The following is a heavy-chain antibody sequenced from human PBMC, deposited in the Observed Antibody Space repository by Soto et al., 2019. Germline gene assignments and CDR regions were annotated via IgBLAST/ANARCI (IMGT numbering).Heavy chain of an antibody. J-gene: IGHJ3*02. V-gene: IGHV3-23*01. CDR3: ARDGQYRTDGFDI. CDR2: LSRGGGST. Sequence: GGSLGLSCAASGFTYNSHGMGGVRQAPGKGLEWIAGLSRGGGSTYYADSVKGRFTISRDNSKNTLDLIMNSLRVEDTALYYCARDGQYRTDGFDIWGQGTMVTVSS. CDR1: GFTYNSHG. D-gene: IGHD5-12*01.